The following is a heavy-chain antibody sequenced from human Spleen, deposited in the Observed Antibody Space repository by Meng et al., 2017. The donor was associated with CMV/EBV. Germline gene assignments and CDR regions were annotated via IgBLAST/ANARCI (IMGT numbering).Heavy chain of an antibody. D-gene: IGHD2-2*01. J-gene: IGHJ6*02. V-gene: IGHV3-30*02. CDR1: GFTFSSHG. Sequence: GESLKISCAASGFTFSSHGMHWVRQAAGKGLEWVAFIRYDGSNKYYADSVKGRFTISRDNSKNTLYLQMNSLRAEDTAVYYCVRDRRYCASTTCPYYYYGLDVWGQGTPVTVSS. CDR2: IRYDGSNK. CDR3: VRDRRYCASTTCPYYYYGLDV.